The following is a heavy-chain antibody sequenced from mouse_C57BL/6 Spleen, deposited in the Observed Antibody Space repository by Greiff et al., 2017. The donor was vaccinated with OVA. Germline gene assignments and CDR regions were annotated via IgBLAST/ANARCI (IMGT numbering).Heavy chain of an antibody. CDR1: GFTFTDYY. CDR3: ARYYYGSSYYFDY. CDR2: IRNKANGYTT. D-gene: IGHD1-1*01. J-gene: IGHJ2*01. Sequence: EVNVVESGGGLVQPGGSLSLSCAASGFTFTDYYMSWVRQPPGKALEWLGFIRNKANGYTTEYSASVKGRFTISRDNSQSILYLQMNALRAEDSATYYCARYYYGSSYYFDYWGQGTTLTVSS. V-gene: IGHV7-3*01.